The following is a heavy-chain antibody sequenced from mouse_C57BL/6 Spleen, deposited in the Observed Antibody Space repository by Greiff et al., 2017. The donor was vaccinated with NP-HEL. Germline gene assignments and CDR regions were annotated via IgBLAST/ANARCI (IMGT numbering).Heavy chain of an antibody. J-gene: IGHJ4*01. V-gene: IGHV2-2*01. CDR2: IWSGGST. D-gene: IGHD1-2*01. Sequence: VQRVESGPGLVQPSQSLSITCTVSGFSLTSYGVHWVRQSPGKGLEWLGVIWSGGSTDYNAAFISRLSISKDNPKSQVFFKMNSLQADDTAIYYCARKELRLDYAMDYWGQGTSVTVSS. CDR1: GFSLTSYG. CDR3: ARKELRLDYAMDY.